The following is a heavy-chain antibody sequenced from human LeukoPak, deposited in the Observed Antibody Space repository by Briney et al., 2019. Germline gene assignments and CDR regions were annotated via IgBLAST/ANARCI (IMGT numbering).Heavy chain of an antibody. CDR2: ITASGGDI. CDR3: ANGSRDYYYDY. Sequence: GGSLRLSCADSEFTFTNYAMTWVRQAPGKGLEWVSSITASGGDIFHADSVKGRFTISRDNSKNTLYLQMNSLRAEDTAVYYGANGSRDYYYDYWGQGTLVTVSA. CDR1: EFTFTNYA. D-gene: IGHD3-22*01. J-gene: IGHJ4*02. V-gene: IGHV3-23*01.